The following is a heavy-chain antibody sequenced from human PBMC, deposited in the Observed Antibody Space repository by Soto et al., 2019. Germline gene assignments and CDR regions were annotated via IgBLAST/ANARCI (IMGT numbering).Heavy chain of an antibody. V-gene: IGHV3-23*01. J-gene: IGHJ6*02. CDR3: AKEVTSGSYSHYYYGLDV. Sequence: EVQLLESGGGLVQPGGSLRLSCAASGFTLSSYAMSWVRQAPGKGRELVSAISGNGISTYYEDSVKGRFTICRDNSKSTLSLHMNSRRAEDTAIYYCAKEVTSGSYSHYYYGLDVWGQGTTVTVSS. CDR1: GFTLSSYA. CDR2: ISGNGIST. D-gene: IGHD3-10*01.